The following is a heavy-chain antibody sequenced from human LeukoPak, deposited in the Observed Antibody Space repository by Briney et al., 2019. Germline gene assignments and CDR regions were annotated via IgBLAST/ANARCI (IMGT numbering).Heavy chain of an antibody. J-gene: IGHJ4*02. CDR3: AREGPRGNPQFDY. CDR2: IWYDGSNK. D-gene: IGHD2/OR15-2a*01. Sequence: GGSLRLSCAASGFTFSSYGMHWVRQAPGKGLEWVALIWYDGSNKYYADSVKGRLTISRDNSKNTLYLQMNSLRAEDTAVYYCAREGPRGNPQFDYWGQGTLVTDSS. V-gene: IGHV3-33*01. CDR1: GFTFSSYG.